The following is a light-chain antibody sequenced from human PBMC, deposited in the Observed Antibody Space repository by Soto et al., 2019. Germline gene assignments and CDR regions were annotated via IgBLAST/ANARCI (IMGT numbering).Light chain of an antibody. V-gene: IGLV1-44*01. CDR2: TNN. CDR3: AAWDDSLGAYV. Sequence: QSALTQPPSASATPGQRVTISCSGSNSNIGTNTVNWYQQLPGTAPRLLIYTNNQRPSGVPQRFSGSKTGTSASLAIGGLQSEDGADYYCAAWDDSLGAYVFGNGTQVTDL. J-gene: IGLJ1*01. CDR1: NSNIGTNT.